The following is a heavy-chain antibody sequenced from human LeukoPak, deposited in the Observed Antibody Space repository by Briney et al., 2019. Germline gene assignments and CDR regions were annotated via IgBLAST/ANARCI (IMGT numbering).Heavy chain of an antibody. V-gene: IGHV2-5*08. CDR1: GGSISSYYW. CDR3: AHLAAAGNFDY. D-gene: IGHD6-13*01. J-gene: IGHJ4*02. CDR2: IYWDDDK. Sequence: TLSLTCTVSGGSISSYYWSWIRQPPGKGLEWLALIYWDDDKRYSPSLKSRLTITKDTSKNQVVLTMTNMDPVDTATYYCAHLAAAGNFDYWGQGTLVTVSS.